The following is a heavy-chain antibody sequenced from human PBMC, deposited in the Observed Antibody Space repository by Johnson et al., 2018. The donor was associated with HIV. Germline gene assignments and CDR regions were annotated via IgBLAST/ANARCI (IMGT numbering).Heavy chain of an antibody. CDR2: IIFDGVYK. D-gene: IGHD3-3*01. Sequence: QVQLVESGGGVVQPGTSLTLSCAASGFPFRDSAMHWVRQAPGRGMEWLAVIIFDGVYKPHAESVGGRFPISRYHSKATFYLQMNSLRGDDTAVYYCARGPPPFARFGVAAKPNDAFDIWGQGTMVTVSS. J-gene: IGHJ3*02. CDR1: GFPFRDSA. V-gene: IGHV3-30-3*01. CDR3: ARGPPPFARFGVAAKPNDAFDI.